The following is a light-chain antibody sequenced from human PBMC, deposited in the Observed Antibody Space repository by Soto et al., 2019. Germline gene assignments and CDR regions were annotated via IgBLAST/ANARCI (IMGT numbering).Light chain of an antibody. Sequence: QSVLTQPASVSASPGQSISISCTGTSNDVGAFDYVSWYQQHPGKAPKLIIFEVFNRPSGVSTRFSGSKSGSTASLTISGLQAEDEADYFCSSYTTNNAHVFGGGTKVTVL. CDR2: EVF. J-gene: IGLJ2*01. V-gene: IGLV2-14*01. CDR3: SSYTTNNAHV. CDR1: SNDVGAFDY.